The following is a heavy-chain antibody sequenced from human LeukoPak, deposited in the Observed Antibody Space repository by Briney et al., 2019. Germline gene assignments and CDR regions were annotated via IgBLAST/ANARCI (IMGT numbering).Heavy chain of an antibody. D-gene: IGHD1-26*01. CDR1: GYTFTSYN. Sequence: ASVKVSCKASGYTFTSYNMHWVRQAPGQGREWMGIIDPSGGSTNYAQKFQGRVTNTRDMSTNTVYMELSSLRSEDTAVYYCAILSGSYFDYWGQGTLVTVSS. CDR2: IDPSGGST. J-gene: IGHJ4*02. CDR3: AILSGSYFDY. V-gene: IGHV1-46*01.